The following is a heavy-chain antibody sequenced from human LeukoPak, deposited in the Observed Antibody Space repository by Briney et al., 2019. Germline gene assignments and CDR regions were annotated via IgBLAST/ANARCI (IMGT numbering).Heavy chain of an antibody. Sequence: SETLSLTCTVSGGSISSSSYYWGWIRQPPGKGLEWIGSIYYSGSTHYNPSLKSRVTISVDTSKNQFSLKLSSVTAADTAVYYCARDRRITMVRGVIKGAGGYYFDYWGQGTLVTVSA. V-gene: IGHV4-39*07. CDR2: IYYSGST. D-gene: IGHD3-10*01. CDR1: GGSISSSSYY. J-gene: IGHJ4*02. CDR3: ARDRRITMVRGVIKGAGGYYFDY.